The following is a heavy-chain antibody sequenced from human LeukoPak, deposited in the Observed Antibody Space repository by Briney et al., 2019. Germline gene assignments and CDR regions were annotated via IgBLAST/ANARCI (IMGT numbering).Heavy chain of an antibody. V-gene: IGHV1-69*05. D-gene: IGHD3-22*01. CDR2: IIPIFGTA. CDR3: ARVTVVSPPPYYYMDV. CDR1: GGTFSSYA. J-gene: IGHJ6*03. Sequence: SVKVSCKASGGTFSSYAISWVRQAPGQGLEWMGGIIPIFGTANYAQKFQGRVTITTDESTSTAYMELSSLRSEDTAVYYCARVTVVSPPPYYYMDVRGKGTTVTVSS.